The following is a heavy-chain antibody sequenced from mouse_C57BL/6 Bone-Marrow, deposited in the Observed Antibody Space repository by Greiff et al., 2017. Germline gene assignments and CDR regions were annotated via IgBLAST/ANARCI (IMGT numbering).Heavy chain of an antibody. J-gene: IGHJ3*01. Sequence: QVQLKQPGAELVMPGASVKLSCKASGYTFTSYWMHWVKQRPGQGLEWIGEIDPSDSYTNYNQKFKGKSTLTVDKSSSTAYMQLSSLTSEDSAVYYCAREDYYYGSSSWFAYWGQGTRVTVSA. CDR1: GYTFTSYW. CDR3: AREDYYYGSSSWFAY. V-gene: IGHV1-69*01. CDR2: IDPSDSYT. D-gene: IGHD1-1*01.